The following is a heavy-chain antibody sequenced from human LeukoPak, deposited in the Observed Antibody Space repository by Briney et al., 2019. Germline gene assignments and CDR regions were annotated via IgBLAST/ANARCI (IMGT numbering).Heavy chain of an antibody. CDR3: ARSTLFDSSGSFDY. V-gene: IGHV3-7*01. CDR1: GFTFSSYG. Sequence: GGSLRLSCAASGFTFSSYGMHWVRQAPGKGLEWVANIKQDTSEKYYVDSVKGRFTISRDNAKNSLYLQMNSLRAEDTAVYYCARSTLFDSSGSFDYWGQGTPVTVSS. CDR2: IKQDTSEK. D-gene: IGHD3-22*01. J-gene: IGHJ4*02.